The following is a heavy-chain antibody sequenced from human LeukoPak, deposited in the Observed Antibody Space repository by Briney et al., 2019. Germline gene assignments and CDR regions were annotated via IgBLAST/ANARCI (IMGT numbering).Heavy chain of an antibody. J-gene: IGHJ6*02. CDR2: ISGSGGST. CDR3: ARDPNYYDSSGHYYYYYGMDV. D-gene: IGHD3-22*01. Sequence: GGSLRLSCAASEFTFSSYAMSWVRQAPGKGLEWVSAISGSGGSTYYADSVKGRFTISRDNSKNTPYLQMNSLRAEDTAVYYCARDPNYYDSSGHYYYYYGMDVWGQGTTVTVSS. CDR1: EFTFSSYA. V-gene: IGHV3-23*01.